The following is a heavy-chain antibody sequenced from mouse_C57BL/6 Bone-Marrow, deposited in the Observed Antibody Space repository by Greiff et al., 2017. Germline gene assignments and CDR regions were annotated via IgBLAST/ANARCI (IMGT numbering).Heavy chain of an antibody. Sequence: QVQLKQPGAELVKPGASVKMSCKASGYTFTSYWITWVKQRPGQGLEWIGDIYPGSGSTNYNEKFKSKATLTVDTSSSTAYMQLSSLTSEDSAVYYCARWMVTIPVLYYYAMDYWGQGTSVTVSS. CDR1: GYTFTSYW. CDR2: IYPGSGST. CDR3: ARWMVTIPVLYYYAMDY. J-gene: IGHJ4*01. D-gene: IGHD2-2*01. V-gene: IGHV1-55*01.